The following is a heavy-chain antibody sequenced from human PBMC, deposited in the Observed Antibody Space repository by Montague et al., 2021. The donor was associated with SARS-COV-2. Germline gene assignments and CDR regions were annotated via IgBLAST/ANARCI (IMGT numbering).Heavy chain of an antibody. Sequence: TLSLTCTVSGGSISSGGYYWSWIRQHPGKGLEWIGYIYYSGSTYYNPSLKSRVTISVDMSKNQFSLKLSSVTAADTAVYYCARDTRIVGATTRLDYWGQGTLVTVSS. CDR1: GGSISSGGYY. V-gene: IGHV4-31*03. D-gene: IGHD1-26*01. J-gene: IGHJ4*02. CDR3: ARDTRIVGATTRLDY. CDR2: IYYSGST.